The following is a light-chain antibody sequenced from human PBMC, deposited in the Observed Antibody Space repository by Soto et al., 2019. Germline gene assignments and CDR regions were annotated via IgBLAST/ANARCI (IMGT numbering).Light chain of an antibody. V-gene: IGLV2-8*01. CDR2: EVS. CDR3: SSYAGSNTWV. Sequence: QSALTQPPSASGSPGQSVTISCTGTSSDVGGYNYVSWYQQHPGKAPKLMIYEVSKRPSGVPDRFSGSNSGNTASLTVSGLQAEDEADYYCSSYAGSNTWVFGGGTKLTVL. J-gene: IGLJ3*02. CDR1: SSDVGGYNY.